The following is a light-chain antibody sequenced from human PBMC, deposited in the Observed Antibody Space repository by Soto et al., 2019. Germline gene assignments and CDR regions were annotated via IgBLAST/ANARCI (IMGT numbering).Light chain of an antibody. J-gene: IGLJ2*01. V-gene: IGLV1-44*01. CDR3: AAWDDSLNGLV. CDR2: GNN. CDR1: SSNIGRNS. Sequence: QSVLTQAPSVSGTPGQRVTITCSGSSSNIGRNSVNWYQHLPGTAPKLLTHGNNHRPSGVPDRFSGSKSGTSASLAISGLQPEDEADYCCAAWDDSLNGLVFGGGTKLTVL.